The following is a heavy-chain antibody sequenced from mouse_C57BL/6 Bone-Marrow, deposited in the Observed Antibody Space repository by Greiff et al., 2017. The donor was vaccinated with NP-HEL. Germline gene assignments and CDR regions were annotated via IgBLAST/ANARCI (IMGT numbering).Heavy chain of an antibody. V-gene: IGHV1-69*01. CDR2: IDPSDSYT. CDR3: ASLYYSNFAWFAY. Sequence: QVQLQQPGAELVMPGASVKLSCKASGYTFTSYWMHWVKQRPGQGLEWIGEIDPSDSYTNYTQKFKGKSTLTVDKASSTAYMQLSSLTSEDSAVYYCASLYYSNFAWFAYWGQGTLVTVSA. CDR1: GYTFTSYW. D-gene: IGHD2-5*01. J-gene: IGHJ3*01.